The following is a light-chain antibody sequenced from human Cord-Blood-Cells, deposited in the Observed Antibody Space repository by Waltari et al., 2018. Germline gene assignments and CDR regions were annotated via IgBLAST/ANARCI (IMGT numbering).Light chain of an antibody. CDR2: GAS. Sequence: EIVLTQSPGTLSLSPGERATLSCRASQSVSSSYLAWYQQKPGQAPRLLIYGASSRATVIPDRFSGSGSGTDFTLTISRLEPEEFAVYYCQQYGSSPMYTFGQGTKLEI. V-gene: IGKV3-20*01. CDR3: QQYGSSPMYT. J-gene: IGKJ2*01. CDR1: QSVSSSY.